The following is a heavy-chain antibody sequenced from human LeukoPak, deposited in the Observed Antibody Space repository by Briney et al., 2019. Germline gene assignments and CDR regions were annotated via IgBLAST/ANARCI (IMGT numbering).Heavy chain of an antibody. Sequence: ASVKVSCKASGYTFTSYGISWVRQAPGQGLEWMGWISAYNGNTNYAQKFQGRVTMTTDTSTSTAYMELRSLRSDDTAVYYCARPDWTEAYCGGDCCPGAFDIWGQGTMVTVSS. D-gene: IGHD2-21*02. CDR2: ISAYNGNT. CDR1: GYTFTSYG. V-gene: IGHV1-18*01. CDR3: ARPDWTEAYCGGDCCPGAFDI. J-gene: IGHJ3*02.